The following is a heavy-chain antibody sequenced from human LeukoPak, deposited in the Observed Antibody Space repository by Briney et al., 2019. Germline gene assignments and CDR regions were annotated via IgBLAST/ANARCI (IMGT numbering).Heavy chain of an antibody. Sequence: PSETLSLTCTVSGGSISSSSYNWGWIRQPPGKGLEWIGTIYYGGSTYYNPSPKSRVTISVDTSKNQFSLKLSSVTAADTAVYYCARQYAPGSGSNYYFDLRGRGTQVTVSS. CDR2: IYYGGST. D-gene: IGHD1-26*01. CDR3: ARQYAPGSGSNYYFDL. J-gene: IGHJ2*01. V-gene: IGHV4-39*01. CDR1: GGSISSSSYN.